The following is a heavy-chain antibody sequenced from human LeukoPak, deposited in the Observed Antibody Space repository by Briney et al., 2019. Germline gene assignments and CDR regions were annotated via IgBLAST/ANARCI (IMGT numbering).Heavy chain of an antibody. J-gene: IGHJ4*02. CDR2: ISSSSSNI. Sequence: GGSLRLSCVASGFTFSIYTMNWVRPAPGKGLEWLSSISSSSSNIYNADSVRGRFTISRDNAKNSLYLQMNSLRAEDTAVYYCARVAGYCDSTSNCYSDYWGQGTLVTVSS. V-gene: IGHV3-21*01. CDR1: GFTFSIYT. CDR3: ARVAGYCDSTSNCYSDY. D-gene: IGHD2-2*01.